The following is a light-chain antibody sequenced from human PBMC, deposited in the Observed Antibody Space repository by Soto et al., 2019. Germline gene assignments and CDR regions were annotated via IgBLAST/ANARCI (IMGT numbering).Light chain of an antibody. Sequence: QSALTQPPSVSGAPGQRVTISCTGSSSNIGAGYDVHWYQQLPGTAPKLLIYGNSNRPSGVPDRFSGSKSGTSASLAITGLQAEDEADYYCQSYDSSLRVRGFGTGTKVTVL. CDR3: QSYDSSLRVRG. V-gene: IGLV1-40*01. CDR2: GNS. CDR1: SSNIGAGYD. J-gene: IGLJ1*01.